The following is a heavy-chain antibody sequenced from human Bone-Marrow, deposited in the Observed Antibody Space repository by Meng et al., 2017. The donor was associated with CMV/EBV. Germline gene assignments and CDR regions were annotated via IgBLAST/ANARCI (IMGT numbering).Heavy chain of an antibody. CDR3: AKDHGYGYVRLFDY. Sequence: GALRLSCAASGFTFSSYGMHWVRQAPGKGLEWVAVIWYDGSNKYYADSVKGRFTISRDNSKNTLYLQMNSLRAEDTAVYYCAKDHGYGYVRLFDYWGQGTLVTVSS. CDR2: IWYDGSNK. CDR1: GFTFSSYG. J-gene: IGHJ4*02. D-gene: IGHD5-18*01. V-gene: IGHV3-33*06.